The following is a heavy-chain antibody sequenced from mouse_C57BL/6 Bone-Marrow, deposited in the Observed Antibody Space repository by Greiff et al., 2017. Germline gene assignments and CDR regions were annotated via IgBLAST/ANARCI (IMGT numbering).Heavy chain of an antibody. CDR3: ARHAYYSNCGFAY. Sequence: EVQLVESGGGLVQPGASLKLSCAASGFTFSDYGMAWVRQAPRKGPEWVAFISNLAYSIYYADTLTGRVTITRENAYNTLYLEMGSLRSEDTAMYYGARHAYYSNCGFAYWGQGTLVTVSA. V-gene: IGHV5-15*01. CDR1: GFTFSDYG. CDR2: ISNLAYSI. J-gene: IGHJ3*01. D-gene: IGHD2-5*01.